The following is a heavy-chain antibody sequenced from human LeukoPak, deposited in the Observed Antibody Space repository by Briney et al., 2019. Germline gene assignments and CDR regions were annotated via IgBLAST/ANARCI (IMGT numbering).Heavy chain of an antibody. CDR3: AKDQFLFRFGELLDY. Sequence: PGGSLRLSCAASGFTFSSYSMNWVRQAPGKGLEWVSYISSSSSTIYYADSVKGRFTISRDNSKNTLYLQMNSLRAEDTALYYCAKDQFLFRFGELLDYWGQGTLVTVSS. CDR1: GFTFSSYS. D-gene: IGHD3-10*01. V-gene: IGHV3-48*01. CDR2: ISSSSSTI. J-gene: IGHJ4*02.